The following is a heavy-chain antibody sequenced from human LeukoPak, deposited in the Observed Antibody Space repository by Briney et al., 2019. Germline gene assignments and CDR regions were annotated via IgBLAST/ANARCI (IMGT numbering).Heavy chain of an antibody. J-gene: IGHJ4*02. CDR1: GGSISSSSYY. D-gene: IGHD3-22*01. CDR2: INHSGST. Sequence: SETLSLTCTVSGGSISSSSYYWGWIRQPPGKGLEWIGEINHSGSTNYNPSLKSRVTISVDTSKNQFSLKLSSVTAADTAVYYCARGSSPWGYYDSSGYRYWGQGTLVTVSS. V-gene: IGHV4-39*07. CDR3: ARGSSPWGYYDSSGYRY.